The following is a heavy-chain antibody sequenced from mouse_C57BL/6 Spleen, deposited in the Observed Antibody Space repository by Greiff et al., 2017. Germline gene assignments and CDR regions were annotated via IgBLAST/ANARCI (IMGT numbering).Heavy chain of an antibody. D-gene: IGHD3-2*02. Sequence: VKLMESGAELVKPGASVKISCKASGYAFSSYWMNWVKQRPGKGLEWIGQIYPGDGDTNYNGKFKGKATLTADKSSSTAYMQLSSLTSEDSAVYFCARVSSGYSYFDYWGQGTTLTVSS. CDR2: IYPGDGDT. CDR3: ARVSSGYSYFDY. V-gene: IGHV1-80*01. CDR1: GYAFSSYW. J-gene: IGHJ2*01.